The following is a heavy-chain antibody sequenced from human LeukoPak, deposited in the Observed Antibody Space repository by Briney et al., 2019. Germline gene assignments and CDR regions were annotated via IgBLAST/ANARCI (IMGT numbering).Heavy chain of an antibody. CDR3: ARNEYGSGSYIDY. J-gene: IGHJ4*02. Sequence: KSSETLSLTCTVSGGSISTHYWSWIRQPPGKGLEWIGYIYYTGSTNYNPSLKSRVTMAIDTSKNQFSLKLSSVTAADTAVYYCARNEYGSGSYIDYWGQGTLVTVSS. V-gene: IGHV4-59*11. CDR1: GGSISTHY. D-gene: IGHD3-10*01. CDR2: IYYTGST.